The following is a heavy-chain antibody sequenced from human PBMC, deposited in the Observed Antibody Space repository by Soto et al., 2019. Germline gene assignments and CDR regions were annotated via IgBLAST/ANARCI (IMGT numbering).Heavy chain of an antibody. D-gene: IGHD6-19*01. CDR1: GGTFSSYA. CDR3: AKDRFSSGWGELAYYYYGMDV. Sequence: QVQLVQSGAEVKKPGSSVKVSCKASGGTFSSYAISWVRQAPGQGLEWMGGIIPIFGTANYAQKFQGRVTITADKSTSTAYMDLRSLRSEDTAVYYCAKDRFSSGWGELAYYYYGMDVCGQGTKVTVSS. V-gene: IGHV1-69*06. J-gene: IGHJ6*02. CDR2: IIPIFGTA.